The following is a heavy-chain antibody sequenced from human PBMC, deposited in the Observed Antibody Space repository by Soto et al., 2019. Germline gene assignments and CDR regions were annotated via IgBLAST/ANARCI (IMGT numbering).Heavy chain of an antibody. CDR1: GGSVSSGYY. CDR2: IYHTGST. V-gene: IGHV4-61*01. J-gene: IGHJ5*02. Sequence: PSETLSLTCTVSGGSVSSGYYWNWIRQSPGKGLEWIGYIYHTGSTNYNPSLKSRVTISVDTSKNQFSLKLSSVTTADTAVYLCARDRMGSAPPRAWGQGTVVTVSS. D-gene: IGHD6-25*01. CDR3: ARDRMGSAPPRA.